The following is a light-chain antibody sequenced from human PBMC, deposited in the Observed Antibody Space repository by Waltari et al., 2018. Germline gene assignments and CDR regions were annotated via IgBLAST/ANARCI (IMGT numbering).Light chain of an antibody. CDR2: DVS. CDR1: SSDVGGYNF. Sequence: QSALTQPASVSGSPGQSVTIFCAGTSSDVGGYNFVSWYQQHPGNAPRLIIYDVSKRPSGVSDRFSGSKSGDTASLTISGLQVEDEADYYCSSHAGNDIFLFGGGTRLTVL. CDR3: SSHAGNDIFL. J-gene: IGLJ3*02. V-gene: IGLV2-14*01.